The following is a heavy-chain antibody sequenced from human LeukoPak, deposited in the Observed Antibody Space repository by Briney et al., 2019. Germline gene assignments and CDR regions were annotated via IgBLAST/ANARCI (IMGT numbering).Heavy chain of an antibody. CDR1: GFTFSNYA. D-gene: IGHD4-17*01. Sequence: GGSLRLSCAASGFTFSNYAMMWVRQAPGKGPEWVSAIRGGGGSAFYADSVKGRFTISRDNSKHTLFLQMNSLRAEDTAVYYCARDPNGDYIGAFDMWGPGTVVTVSS. CDR3: ARDPNGDYIGAFDM. J-gene: IGHJ3*02. V-gene: IGHV3-23*01. CDR2: IRGGGGSA.